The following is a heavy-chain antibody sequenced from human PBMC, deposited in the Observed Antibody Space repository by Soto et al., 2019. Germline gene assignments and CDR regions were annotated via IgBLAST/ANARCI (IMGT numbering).Heavy chain of an antibody. CDR1: GFTLSSQA. V-gene: IGHV3-30-3*01. D-gene: IGHD1-26*01. CDR3: ARDDEGGSDCDLGY. J-gene: IGHJ4*02. CDR2: ILSDGSNK. Sequence: PGGSLRLSCPFSGFTLSSQAMHGVRQPPGKGLEWVALILSDGSNKYYADSVKGRFTTSRDNSKNTMYLQMNSLSVEDTAVYYCARDDEGGSDCDLGYWGQGALVTVSS.